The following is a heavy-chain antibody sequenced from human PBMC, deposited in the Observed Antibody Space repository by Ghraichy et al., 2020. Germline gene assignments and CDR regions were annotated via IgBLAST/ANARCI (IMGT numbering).Heavy chain of an antibody. CDR1: GGSVSSRSYY. Sequence: SETLSLTCTVSGGSVSSRSYYWSWIRQPPGKGLEWIGYIYNSGSTNYNPSLKSRVTISVDTSKNQFSLKLSSVTAADTAVYYCARVVESLNYPYYYYYYYMDDWGKGTTVTVSS. CDR2: IYNSGST. J-gene: IGHJ6*03. CDR3: ARVVESLNYPYYYYYYYMDD. V-gene: IGHV4-61*01. D-gene: IGHD4-11*01.